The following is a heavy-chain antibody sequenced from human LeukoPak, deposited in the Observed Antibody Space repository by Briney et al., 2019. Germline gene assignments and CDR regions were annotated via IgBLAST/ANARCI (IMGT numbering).Heavy chain of an antibody. CDR3: ASGVGSGR. V-gene: IGHV3-21*01. CDR1: GFTFSSYS. D-gene: IGHD3-10*01. Sequence: GGSLRLSCAASGFTFSSYSMYWVRQAQGKGLEWVSSISSSSSYIYYADSVKGRFTISRDNAKNSLYLQMNSLRAEDTAVYYCASGVGSGRWGQGTLVTVSS. CDR2: ISSSSSYI. J-gene: IGHJ4*02.